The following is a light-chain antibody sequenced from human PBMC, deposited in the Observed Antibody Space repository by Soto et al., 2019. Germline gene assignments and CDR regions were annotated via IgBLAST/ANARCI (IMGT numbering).Light chain of an antibody. J-gene: IGKJ2*01. CDR2: WSS. V-gene: IGKV4-1*01. CDR1: QSVLYSSNNKNY. CDR3: QQYYSTPFPYT. Sequence: DIVMTQSPDSLAVSLGERATINCKSSQSVLYSSNNKNYLAWYQQKPGQPPKLLIYWSSTRESGGPDRFSGSGSGTDFTLTISSLQAEDVAVYYCQQYYSTPFPYTFGQGTKLEIK.